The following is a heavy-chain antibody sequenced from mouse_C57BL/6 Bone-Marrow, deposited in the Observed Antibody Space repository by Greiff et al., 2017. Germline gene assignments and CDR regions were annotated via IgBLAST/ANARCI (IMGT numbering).Heavy chain of an antibody. D-gene: IGHD1-1*01. J-gene: IGHJ4*01. V-gene: IGHV1-59*01. Sequence: QVQLQQPGAELVRPGTSVKLSCKASGYTFTSYWMHWVKQRPGQGLEWIGVIDPSDSYTNYNQKFKGKATLTVDTSSSTAYMQRSSLTSEDSAVYYCARGRGLLLRSMDYWGQGTSVTVSS. CDR3: ARGRGLLLRSMDY. CDR2: IDPSDSYT. CDR1: GYTFTSYW.